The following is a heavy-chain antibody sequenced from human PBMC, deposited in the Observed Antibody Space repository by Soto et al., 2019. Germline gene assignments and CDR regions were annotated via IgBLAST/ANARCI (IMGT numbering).Heavy chain of an antibody. D-gene: IGHD3-16*02. CDR1: GFTFTSSA. CDR2: IVVGSGNT. V-gene: IGHV1-58*01. CDR3: AAATGAYDYVWGSYRYDAFDI. Sequence: VKVSCKASGFTFTSSAVQWVRQARGQRLEWIGWIVVGSGNTNYAQKFQERVTITRDMSTSTAYMELSSLRSEDTAVYYCAAATGAYDYVWGSYRYDAFDIWGQ. J-gene: IGHJ3*02.